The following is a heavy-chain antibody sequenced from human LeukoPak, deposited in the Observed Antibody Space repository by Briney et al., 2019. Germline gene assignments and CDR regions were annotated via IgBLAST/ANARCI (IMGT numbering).Heavy chain of an antibody. Sequence: NPGGSLRLSCAASGFTFSSYSMNWVRQAPGKGPEWVSSISSSSSYIYYADSVKGRFTISRDNAKNSLYLQMNSLRAEDTAVYYCAREELSLRCANYWGQGTLVTVSS. J-gene: IGHJ4*02. CDR3: AREELSLRCANY. CDR1: GFTFSSYS. D-gene: IGHD4-17*01. V-gene: IGHV3-21*01. CDR2: ISSSSSYI.